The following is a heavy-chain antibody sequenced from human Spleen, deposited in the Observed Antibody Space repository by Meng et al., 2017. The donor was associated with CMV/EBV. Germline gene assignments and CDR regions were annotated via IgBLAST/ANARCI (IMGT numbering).Heavy chain of an antibody. D-gene: IGHD2-2*01. Sequence: SLKISCAASGFTFDDYAMHWVRQAPGKGLEWVSGISWNSGSIGYADSVKGRFTISRDNSKNTLYLQMNSLRAEDTAVYYCARADIVVVPAAGLSFDYWGQGTLVTVSS. J-gene: IGHJ4*02. CDR1: GFTFDDYA. V-gene: IGHV3-9*01. CDR2: ISWNSGSI. CDR3: ARADIVVVPAAGLSFDY.